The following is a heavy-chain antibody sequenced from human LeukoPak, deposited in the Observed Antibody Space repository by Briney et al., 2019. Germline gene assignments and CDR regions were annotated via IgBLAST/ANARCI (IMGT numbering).Heavy chain of an antibody. Sequence: GASLKISCKGSGSTFTSYWLGWVRQMPGKGLEWMGIIYPGDSDTRYSPSFQGQVTISADRSISTAYLQWSTLKASDTAMYYCARRDSSSYGLDVWGQGTTVTVSS. CDR1: GSTFTSYW. V-gene: IGHV5-51*01. CDR3: ARRDSSSYGLDV. CDR2: IYPGDSDT. D-gene: IGHD6-13*01. J-gene: IGHJ6*02.